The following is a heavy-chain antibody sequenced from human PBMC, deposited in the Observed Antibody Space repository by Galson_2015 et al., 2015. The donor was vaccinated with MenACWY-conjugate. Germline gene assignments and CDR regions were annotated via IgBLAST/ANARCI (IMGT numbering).Heavy chain of an antibody. CDR1: GYSFTTYW. V-gene: IGHV5-51*01. D-gene: IGHD1-26*01. CDR2: ISPGDSNT. CDR3: ARHPPGGRGMDV. Sequence: QSGAEVKKPGESLKISCKTTGYSFTTYWIAWVRQMPGTGLEWMGLISPGDSNTRYSPSFQVTISADKSISTAYLQWSSLKASDTAMYYCARHPPGGRGMDVWGQGTTVTVSS. J-gene: IGHJ6*02.